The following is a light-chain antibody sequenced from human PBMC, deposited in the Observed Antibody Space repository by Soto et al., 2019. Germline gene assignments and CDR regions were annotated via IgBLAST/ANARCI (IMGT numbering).Light chain of an antibody. CDR3: HLYHSYS. CDR1: QSVSGS. CDR2: HAS. Sequence: DMEMTKSPATLSASVGDRVTSTCRPSQSVSGSLAWYQQNPPTAPKVLIYHASTLQSGAPSIFSCSGSGTEFTLSILSLPPDAFSTYYCHLYHSYSFGQGPKVDI. J-gene: IGKJ1*01. V-gene: IGKV1-5*01.